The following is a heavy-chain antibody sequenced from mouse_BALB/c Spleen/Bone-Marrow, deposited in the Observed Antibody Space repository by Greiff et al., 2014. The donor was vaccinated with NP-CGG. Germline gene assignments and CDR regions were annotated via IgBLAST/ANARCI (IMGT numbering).Heavy chain of an antibody. CDR1: GFSLSSYG. J-gene: IGHJ4*01. CDR3: SRNPYGNYAMDY. CDR2: IWSDGNT. D-gene: IGHD2-10*02. V-gene: IGHV2-6*02. Sequence: VQVVESGPGLVAPSQSLSITCTVSGFSLSSYGVHWVRQPPGKGLEWLVVIWSDGNTTYNSTLKSRLIISKDNSKNQVFLKMNSLQTDDTAMYYCSRNPYGNYAMDYWGQGTSVTVSS.